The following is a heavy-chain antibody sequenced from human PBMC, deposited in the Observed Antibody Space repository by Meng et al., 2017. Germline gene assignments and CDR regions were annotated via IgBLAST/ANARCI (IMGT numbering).Heavy chain of an antibody. CDR2: ITKDGSRK. V-gene: IGHV3-30*16. Sequence: QVPVVECGGDVVPSGRSLTLSCAASGFIFSNYEMHWVRQAPGKGLEWVACITKDGSRKYYLGSVRGRFTISRDNSKNTLYLEMNSLRSEDTALYYCARDFDYWGQGTLVTVSS. J-gene: IGHJ4*02. CDR3: ARDFDY. CDR1: GFIFSNYE.